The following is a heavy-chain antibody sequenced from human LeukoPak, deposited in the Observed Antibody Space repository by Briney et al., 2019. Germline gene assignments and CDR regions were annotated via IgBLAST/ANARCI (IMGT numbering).Heavy chain of an antibody. D-gene: IGHD6-19*01. Sequence: GGSLRLSCAASGFTFDDYAMHWVRQAPGKGLEWISGISWNSGSIGYADPVKGRFTISRDNAKNSLYLQMNSLRAEDTALYYCARTNNAYSSGWYLGTTDYWGQGSLVTVSS. CDR3: ARTNNAYSSGWYLGTTDY. CDR2: ISWNSGSI. J-gene: IGHJ4*02. CDR1: GFTFDDYA. V-gene: IGHV3-9*01.